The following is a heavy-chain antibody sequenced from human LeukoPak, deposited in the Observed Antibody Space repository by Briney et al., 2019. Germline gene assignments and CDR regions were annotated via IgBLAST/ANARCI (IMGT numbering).Heavy chain of an antibody. CDR3: ARIYDSSGYYKAYYYGMDV. CDR1: GGSISSSSYY. Sequence: SETLSLTCTVSGGSISSSSYYWGWIRQPPGKGLEWIGSIYYSGGTYYNPSLKSRVTISVDTSKNQFSLKLRSVTAADTAVYYCARIYDSSGYYKAYYYGMDVWGQGTTVTVSS. D-gene: IGHD3-22*01. J-gene: IGHJ6*02. CDR2: IYYSGGT. V-gene: IGHV4-39*01.